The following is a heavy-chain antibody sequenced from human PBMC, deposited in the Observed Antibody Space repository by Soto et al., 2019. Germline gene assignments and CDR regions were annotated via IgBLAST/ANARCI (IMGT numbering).Heavy chain of an antibody. Sequence: QVQLAESGGGLARSGGSLTLSCSTPGFFFTDYFMSWIRQAPGKGLEWVSYISPSGDVTHYADSVKGRFTISRDNTKNSLFLQMSSLRDDDTAVYYCARQLERRVGAASHWGQGTRVSVSS. D-gene: IGHD1-26*01. CDR2: ISPSGDVT. V-gene: IGHV3-11*01. J-gene: IGHJ4*02. CDR1: GFFFTDYF. CDR3: ARQLERRVGAASH.